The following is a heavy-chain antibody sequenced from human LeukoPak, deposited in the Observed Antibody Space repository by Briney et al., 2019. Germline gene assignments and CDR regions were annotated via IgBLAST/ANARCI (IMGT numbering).Heavy chain of an antibody. J-gene: IGHJ5*02. D-gene: IGHD3-22*01. CDR2: IYYSGRT. CDR3: ARGTMMVGP. CDR1: GGSFSGYY. V-gene: IGHV4-59*01. Sequence: SETLTLTCAVYGGSFSGYYWSWIRQPPGKGLEWIGYIYYSGRTTYNPSLKSRATISEDTSKNQFSLRLSSVTAADTAVYYCARGTMMVGPWGQGTRVPLFS.